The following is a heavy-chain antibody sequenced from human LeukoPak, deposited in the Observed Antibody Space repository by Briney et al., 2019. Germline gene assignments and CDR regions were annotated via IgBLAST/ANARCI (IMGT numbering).Heavy chain of an antibody. CDR2: ISSSSSYI. J-gene: IGHJ3*02. CDR1: GFTFSSYS. Sequence: GGSLRLSCAASGFTFSSYSMTWVRKAPGKGLEWVSSISSSSSYIYYADSVKGRFTISRDNAKNSLYLQMNSLRAEDTAVYYCARDLVGAAEFDAFDIWGQGTMVTVSS. V-gene: IGHV3-21*01. CDR3: ARDLVGAAEFDAFDI. D-gene: IGHD1-26*01.